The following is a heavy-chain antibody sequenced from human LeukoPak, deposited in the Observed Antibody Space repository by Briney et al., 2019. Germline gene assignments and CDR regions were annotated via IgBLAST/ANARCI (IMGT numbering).Heavy chain of an antibody. CDR1: GGPISSYY. CDR3: ARHRNSGYHSTGMDV. Sequence: SETLSLTCAVSGGPISSYYWSWIRQPPGKGLEWIGYVYSSGSTNYNPPLKSRVTISVDASRNRFSLKLSSVTAADTAVYYCARHRNSGYHSTGMDVWGQGTTVTVSS. D-gene: IGHD5-12*01. CDR2: VYSSGST. V-gene: IGHV4-59*08. J-gene: IGHJ6*02.